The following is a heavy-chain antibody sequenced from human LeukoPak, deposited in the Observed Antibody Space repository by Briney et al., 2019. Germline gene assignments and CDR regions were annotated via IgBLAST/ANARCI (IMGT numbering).Heavy chain of an antibody. CDR1: GFTFSDYY. Sequence: GGSLRLSCAASGFTFSDYYMTWIRQAPGKGLECVSDISPSSSYTKYADSVKGRFTIFRDNAKNSLYLQMSSLRAEDTAVYYCARDLYSSSSFDYWGQGTLVTVSS. CDR3: ARDLYSSSSFDY. CDR2: ISPSSSYT. J-gene: IGHJ4*02. V-gene: IGHV3-11*05. D-gene: IGHD6-13*01.